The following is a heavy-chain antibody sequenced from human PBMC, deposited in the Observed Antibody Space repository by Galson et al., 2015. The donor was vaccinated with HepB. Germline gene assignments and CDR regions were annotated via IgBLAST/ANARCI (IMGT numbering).Heavy chain of an antibody. CDR1: GFTFSSYG. Sequence: SLRLSCAASGFTFSSYGMHWVRQAPGKGLEWGAVISYDGSNKYYADSVKGRFTISRDNSKNTLYLQMNSLRAEDTAVYYCAKSRDHNPPYYYYYYGMDVWGQGTTVTVSS. V-gene: IGHV3-30*18. CDR2: ISYDGSNK. D-gene: IGHD1-1*01. J-gene: IGHJ6*02. CDR3: AKSRDHNPPYYYYYYGMDV.